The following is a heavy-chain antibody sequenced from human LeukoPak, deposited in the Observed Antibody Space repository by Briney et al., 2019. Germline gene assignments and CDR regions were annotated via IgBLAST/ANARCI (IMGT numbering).Heavy chain of an antibody. Sequence: AGGSLRLSCAATGFTFSIYDMNRVRQAPGQGLEWVSYITSSGNTIYYANSVKGRFTISRDNAKNSLYLQMNSLRAEDTAVYYCARGSPGYWGQGTLVTVSS. CDR3: ARGSPGY. CDR1: GFTFSIYD. V-gene: IGHV3-48*03. CDR2: ITSSGNTI. J-gene: IGHJ4*02.